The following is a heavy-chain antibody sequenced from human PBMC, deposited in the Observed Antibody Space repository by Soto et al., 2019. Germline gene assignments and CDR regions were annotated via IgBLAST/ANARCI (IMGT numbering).Heavy chain of an antibody. CDR1: GFAFNTYD. J-gene: IGHJ4*02. CDR3: AKIPISSAWLDFDY. D-gene: IGHD6-19*01. Sequence: EVQLLQSGGGLVQPGGSLRLSCAASGFAFNTYDMSWVRQAPGKGLEWVSGISGGGGSTYYADSVKGRFTISRDNSKNTLYLQMNSLRVEDTAVYYCAKIPISSAWLDFDYWGQGTLVTVSS. V-gene: IGHV3-23*01. CDR2: ISGGGGST.